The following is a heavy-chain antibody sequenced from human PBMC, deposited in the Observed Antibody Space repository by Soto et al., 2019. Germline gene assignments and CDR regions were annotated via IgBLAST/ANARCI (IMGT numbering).Heavy chain of an antibody. Sequence: EVQLVESGGGLVQPGGSLRLSCAASGSTFSSYTMNWVRQAPGKGLEWVSYITSSSSTIYYADSVKGRFTISRDNAKNSLYLQMNSLRDEDTAVYYCARTLAAAAYYYYYGMDVWGQGTTVTVSS. D-gene: IGHD6-13*01. CDR1: GSTFSSYT. V-gene: IGHV3-48*02. J-gene: IGHJ6*02. CDR3: ARTLAAAAYYYYYGMDV. CDR2: ITSSSSTI.